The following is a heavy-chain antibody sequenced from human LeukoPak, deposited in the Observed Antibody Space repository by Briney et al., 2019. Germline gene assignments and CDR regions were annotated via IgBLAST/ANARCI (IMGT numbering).Heavy chain of an antibody. D-gene: IGHD6-13*01. CDR1: GFTFDDYA. CDR3: ARAPGIAAALRGI. CDR2: ISWNSGSI. V-gene: IGHV3-9*01. J-gene: IGHJ3*02. Sequence: PGGSLRLSCAASGFTFDDYAMHWVRQAPGKGLEWVSGISWNSGSIGYADSVKGRFTISRDNAKNSLYLQMNSLRAEDTALYYCARAPGIAAALRGIWGQGTMVTVSS.